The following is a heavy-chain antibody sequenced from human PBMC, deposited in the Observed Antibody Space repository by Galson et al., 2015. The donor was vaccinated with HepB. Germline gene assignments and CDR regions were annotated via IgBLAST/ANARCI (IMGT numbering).Heavy chain of an antibody. D-gene: IGHD2-2*01. Sequence: SLRLSCATAGFTFDDYAIHWVRQAPGKGLEWVSGISWNGNSIGYADSVKGRFTISRDNAKSSLYLHMNSLRPEDSALYYCAKDLRLFEVVPPGFYYWGQGTLVTVSS. V-gene: IGHV3-9*01. CDR3: AKDLRLFEVVPPGFYY. J-gene: IGHJ4*02. CDR2: ISWNGNSI. CDR1: GFTFDDYA.